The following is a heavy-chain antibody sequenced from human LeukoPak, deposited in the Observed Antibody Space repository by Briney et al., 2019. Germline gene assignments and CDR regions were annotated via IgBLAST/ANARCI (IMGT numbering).Heavy chain of an antibody. CDR2: ISAYNGNT. CDR1: GYTFTSYG. V-gene: IGHV1-18*01. J-gene: IGHJ3*02. CDR3: ARDVPYGDYPDAFDI. Sequence: PVASVKVSCKASGYTFTSYGISWVRQAPGQGLEWMGWISAYNGNTNYAQKLQGRVTMTTDTSTSTAYMELRSLRSDDTAVYYCARDVPYGDYPDAFDIWGQGTMVTVSS. D-gene: IGHD4-17*01.